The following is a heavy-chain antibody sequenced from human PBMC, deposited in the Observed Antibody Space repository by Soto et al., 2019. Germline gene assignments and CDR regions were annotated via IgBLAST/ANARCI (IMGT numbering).Heavy chain of an antibody. CDR1: GYTFTSYD. CDR2: MNPNSGNT. V-gene: IGHV1-8*01. Sequence: GASVKVSCEASGYTFTSYDINWVRQATGQGLEWMGWMNPNSGNTGYAQKFQGRVTMTRNTSISTAYMELSSLRSEDTAVYYCARGRRPGVPAAIRTYYFDYWGQGTLVTVSS. D-gene: IGHD2-2*01. J-gene: IGHJ4*02. CDR3: ARGRRPGVPAAIRTYYFDY.